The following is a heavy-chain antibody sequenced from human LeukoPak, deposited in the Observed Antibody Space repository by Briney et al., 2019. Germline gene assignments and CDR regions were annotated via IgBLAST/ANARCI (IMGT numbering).Heavy chain of an antibody. J-gene: IGHJ3*02. CDR3: ARSDGYGLVDI. CDR2: IYSSGST. CDR1: GGSVRSYY. D-gene: IGHD3-10*01. Sequence: SETLSLTCTVSGGSVRSYYWGWIRQPPGKTLEWIGSIYSSGSTYYNSSLQSRVIIIIDTPKNHFSLTLSSVTAADTAVYYCARSDGYGLVDIWGQGTMVTVSS. V-gene: IGHV4-39*07.